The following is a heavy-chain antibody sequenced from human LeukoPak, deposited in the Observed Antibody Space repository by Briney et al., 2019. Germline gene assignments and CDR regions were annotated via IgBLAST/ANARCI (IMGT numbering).Heavy chain of an antibody. J-gene: IGHJ4*02. CDR1: GVTFSSYA. Sequence: ASVKLSCKASGVTFSSYAISWVRQAPGQGLEWMGGIIPIFGTANYAQKFQGRVTMTTDTSTSTAYMDLRSLRSDDTAVYYCAREGYYDSSGYPPDYWGQGTLVTVSS. D-gene: IGHD3-22*01. CDR2: IIPIFGTA. V-gene: IGHV1-69*05. CDR3: AREGYYDSSGYPPDY.